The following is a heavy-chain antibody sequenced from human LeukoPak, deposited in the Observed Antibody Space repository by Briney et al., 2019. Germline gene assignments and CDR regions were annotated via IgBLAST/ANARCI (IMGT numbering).Heavy chain of an antibody. CDR3: ASAPSGFAGELSS. Sequence: SVKVSCKASRGTFNMYAIKWVRQAPGQGFEWMGGIIPPFGSENYPQKFQGRVTITTDEVTNTAYLELRSLRSDDTAVYYCASAPSGFAGELSSWGQGTLVTVSS. J-gene: IGHJ4*02. CDR2: IIPPFGSE. V-gene: IGHV1-69*05. CDR1: RGTFNMYA. D-gene: IGHD3-16*02.